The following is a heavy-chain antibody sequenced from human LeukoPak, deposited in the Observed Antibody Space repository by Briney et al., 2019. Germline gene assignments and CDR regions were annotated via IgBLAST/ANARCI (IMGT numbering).Heavy chain of an antibody. CDR3: TRGGAYDSHGVLDS. Sequence: PGGSLRLSCAASGFPVSSKYMSWVRQAPGKGLEWVSVLYSDGTMYYEDSLKGRFTISGDISKNTLYLQMNSLRAEDTAVYYCTRGGAYDSHGVLDSWGQGALFTVSS. J-gene: IGHJ4*02. CDR2: LYSDGTM. V-gene: IGHV3-53*01. CDR1: GFPVSSKY. D-gene: IGHD5-12*01.